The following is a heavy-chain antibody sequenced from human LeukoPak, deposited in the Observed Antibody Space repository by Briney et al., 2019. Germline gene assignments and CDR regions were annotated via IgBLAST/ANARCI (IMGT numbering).Heavy chain of an antibody. Sequence: KPSETLSLTCTVSGGSISTYYRNWLRQPAGKGLEWIGRIYTSGSTNYNASLKSRVTLSLDTSKNQFSLKLTSVTAADTAVYYCARWITTQGTFDIWAQGTMVTVSS. J-gene: IGHJ3*02. CDR3: ARWITTQGTFDI. CDR1: GGSISTYY. CDR2: IYTSGST. V-gene: IGHV4-4*07. D-gene: IGHD1-1*01.